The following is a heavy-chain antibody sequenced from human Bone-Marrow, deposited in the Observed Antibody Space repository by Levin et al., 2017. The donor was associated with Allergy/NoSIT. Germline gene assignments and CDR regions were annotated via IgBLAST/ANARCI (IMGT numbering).Heavy chain of an antibody. Sequence: GESLKISCAASGFTFSSYSMNWVRQAPGKGLEWVSSISSSSSYIYYADSVKGRFTISRDNAKNSLYLQMNSLRAEDTAVYYCARDYYDSSGYYSHWFDPWGQGTLVTVSS. J-gene: IGHJ5*02. V-gene: IGHV3-21*01. CDR3: ARDYYDSSGYYSHWFDP. CDR1: GFTFSSYS. D-gene: IGHD3-22*01. CDR2: ISSSSSYI.